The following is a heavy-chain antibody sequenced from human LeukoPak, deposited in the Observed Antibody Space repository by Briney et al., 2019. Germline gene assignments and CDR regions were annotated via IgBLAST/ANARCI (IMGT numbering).Heavy chain of an antibody. J-gene: IGHJ4*02. CDR1: GGSISYYY. CDR3: ARDSTGRMQLSRYGDYVY. Sequence: PSETLSLTCTVSGGSISYYYWSWIRQPPGKGLEWIAYIYYSGSTNYNPSLKSRVTISVDTSKNQFSLKLSSVTAADTAVYYCARDSTGRMQLSRYGDYVYWGQGTLVTVSS. D-gene: IGHD4-17*01. CDR2: IYYSGST. V-gene: IGHV4-59*12.